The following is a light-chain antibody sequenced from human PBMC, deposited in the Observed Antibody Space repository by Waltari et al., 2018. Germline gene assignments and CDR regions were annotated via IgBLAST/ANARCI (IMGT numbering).Light chain of an antibody. CDR3: NSYTSSRTWV. CDR1: SSDVGGYKY. J-gene: IGLJ3*02. V-gene: IGLV2-14*03. CDR2: DVS. Sequence: HSALTQPASVSGSPGQSITISCTGTSSDVGGYKYVSWYQQHPGKAPKLIIYDVSTRPSGTSNRFSGSKSGNTASLTISGLQAEDEADYYCNSYTSSRTWVFGGGTKLTVL.